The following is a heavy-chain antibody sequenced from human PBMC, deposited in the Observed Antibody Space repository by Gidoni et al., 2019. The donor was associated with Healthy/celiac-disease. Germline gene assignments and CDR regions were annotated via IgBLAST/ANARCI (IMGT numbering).Heavy chain of an antibody. CDR1: GFPFSSYA. CDR3: ARGGWYVVVPRFDY. CDR2: ISYDGSNK. V-gene: IGHV3-30*04. Sequence: QVQLVESGGGVVQPGRSLRLSCAASGFPFSSYAMQWVRQAPGKGLEWVAVISYDGSNKYYADSVKGRFTISRDNSKNTLYLQMNSLRAEDTAVYYCARGGWYVVVPRFDYWGQGTLVTVSS. D-gene: IGHD6-19*01. J-gene: IGHJ4*02.